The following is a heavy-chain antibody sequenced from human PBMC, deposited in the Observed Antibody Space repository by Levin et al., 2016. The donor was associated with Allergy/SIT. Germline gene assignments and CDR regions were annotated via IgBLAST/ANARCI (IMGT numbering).Heavy chain of an antibody. Sequence: GESLKISCAASGFTFSSYAMSWVRQAPGKGLEWVSAISGSGGSTYYADSVKGRFTISRDNSKNTLYLQMNSLRAEDTAVYYCAKDTFNVEDSSSWIMIDYWGQGTLVTVSS. CDR2: ISGSGGST. D-gene: IGHD6-13*01. V-gene: IGHV3-23*01. J-gene: IGHJ4*02. CDR3: AKDTFNVEDSSSWIMIDY. CDR1: GFTFSSYA.